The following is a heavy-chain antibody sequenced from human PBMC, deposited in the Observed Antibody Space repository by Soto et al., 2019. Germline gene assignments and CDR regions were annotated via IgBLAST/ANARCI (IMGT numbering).Heavy chain of an antibody. Sequence: EVQLVETGGGLIQPGGSLRLSCAASGFTVDNNYMSWVRQAPGKGLEWVSIIYPGYSTYYADSVKGRFTISRDNSKNTLYLQMNSLRAEDTAVYYCARAGTSSSWNYFNYWGQGTLATVSS. CDR2: IYPGYST. D-gene: IGHD6-13*01. V-gene: IGHV3-53*02. CDR1: GFTVDNNY. J-gene: IGHJ4*02. CDR3: ARAGTSSSWNYFNY.